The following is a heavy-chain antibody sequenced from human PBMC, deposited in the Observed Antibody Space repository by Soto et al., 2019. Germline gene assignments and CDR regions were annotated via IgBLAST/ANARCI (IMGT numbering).Heavy chain of an antibody. J-gene: IGHJ5*02. CDR2: SYYSGST. D-gene: IGHD2-2*01. V-gene: IGHV4-31*03. CDR3: ARSEGIVVVPAASREAWFDP. CDR1: GGSISSGGYY. Sequence: QVQLQESGPGLVKPSQTLSLTCTVSGGSISSGGYYWSWIRQHPGKGLEWIGYSYYSGSTYYNPSLKSRVTISVDTSKNQFSLKLSSVTAADTAVYYCARSEGIVVVPAASREAWFDPWGQGTLVTVSS.